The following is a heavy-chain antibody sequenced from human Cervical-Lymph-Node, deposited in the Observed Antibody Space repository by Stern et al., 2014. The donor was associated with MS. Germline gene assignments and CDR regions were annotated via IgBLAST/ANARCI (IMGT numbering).Heavy chain of an antibody. D-gene: IGHD3-16*01. CDR2: ISAYNGNT. CDR3: ARDRGVMNTFGGVPLGV. V-gene: IGHV1-18*01. J-gene: IGHJ6*02. Sequence: QVQLVQSGAEVKKPGASVKVSCKASGYTFTSYGITWVRQAPGQELEWMGWISAYNGNTNYAQKLQGRVTMTTDTSTSTAYMELRSLRSDDTAVYYCARDRGVMNTFGGVPLGVWGQGTTVTVSS. CDR1: GYTFTSYG.